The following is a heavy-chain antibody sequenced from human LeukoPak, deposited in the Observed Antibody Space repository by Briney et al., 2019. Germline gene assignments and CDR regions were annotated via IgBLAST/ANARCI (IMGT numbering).Heavy chain of an antibody. CDR2: INAGNGNT. CDR3: TRGRWSATTASYYLDF. CDR1: GYTFTSYA. Sequence: ASVKVSCKASGYTFTSYAMHWVRQAPGQRLEWMGWINAGNGNTKYSQKFQGRVTITRGTSASTAYMELSSLRSEDTAVYYCTRGRWSATTASYYLDFWGQGTLVTVSS. J-gene: IGHJ4*02. V-gene: IGHV1-3*01. D-gene: IGHD2-15*01.